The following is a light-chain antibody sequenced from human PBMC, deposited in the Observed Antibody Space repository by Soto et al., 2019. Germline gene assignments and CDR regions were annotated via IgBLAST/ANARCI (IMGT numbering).Light chain of an antibody. CDR3: QSYDSSLSGFYV. CDR1: SSNNGAGYD. Sequence: QSVLTQPPSVSVAPGQRVTISCTGSSSNNGAGYDVHWYQQLPGTAPKLLIYGNSNRPSGVPDRFSGSKSGTSASLAITGLQAEDEADYYCQSYDSSLSGFYVFGTGTKVTVL. J-gene: IGLJ1*01. CDR2: GNS. V-gene: IGLV1-40*01.